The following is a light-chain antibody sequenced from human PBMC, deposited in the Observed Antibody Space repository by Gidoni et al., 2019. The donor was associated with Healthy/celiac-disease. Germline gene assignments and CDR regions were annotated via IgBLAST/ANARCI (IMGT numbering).Light chain of an antibody. CDR3: QQYNSYSYS. J-gene: IGKJ2*03. CDR2: KAS. V-gene: IGKV1-5*03. CDR1: QSNSSW. Sequence: DIPLTQSPSTLSASVGYRVTITCRASQSNSSWLAWYQQKPGKAPKLLIYKASSLESGVPSRFSGSGSGTEFTLTIISLQPDDFATYYCQQYNSYSYSFGQGTKLEIK.